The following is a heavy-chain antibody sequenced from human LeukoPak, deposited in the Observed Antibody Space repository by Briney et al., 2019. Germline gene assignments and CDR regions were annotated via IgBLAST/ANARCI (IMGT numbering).Heavy chain of an antibody. J-gene: IGHJ4*02. D-gene: IGHD5-18*01. Sequence: PSETLSLTCTVSGGSISSSSYYWGWIRQPPGKGLEWIGSFYYSGSTYYNPSLKSRVTISVDTSKNQFSLKLSSVTATDTAVCYCARRRSRNSYVDYWGQGTLVTVSS. CDR1: GGSISSSSYY. CDR3: ARRRSRNSYVDY. V-gene: IGHV4-39*01. CDR2: FYYSGST.